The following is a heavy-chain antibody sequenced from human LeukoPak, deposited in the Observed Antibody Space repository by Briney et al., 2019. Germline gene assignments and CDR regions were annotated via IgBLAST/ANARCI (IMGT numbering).Heavy chain of an antibody. CDR1: GFTFSSYA. V-gene: IGHV3-23*01. J-gene: IGHJ4*02. CDR2: ISGSGGST. CDR3: AKDRACYYDSSGYEGLFDY. D-gene: IGHD3-22*01. Sequence: PGGSLRLSCAASGFTFSSYAMSWVRQAPGKGLEWVSAISGSGGSTYYADSVKGRFTISRDNSKNTLYLQMNSLRAEDTAVYYCAKDRACYYDSSGYEGLFDYWGQGTLVTVSS.